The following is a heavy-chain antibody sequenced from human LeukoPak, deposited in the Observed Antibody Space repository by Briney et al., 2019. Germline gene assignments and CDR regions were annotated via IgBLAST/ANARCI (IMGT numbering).Heavy chain of an antibody. CDR2: IYISGSGST. D-gene: IGHD6-19*01. V-gene: IGHV4-4*07. CDR3: ARGTLAVAGNFDY. CDR1: GGSISSYY. Sequence: SETLSLTCTVSGGSISSYYWSWIRQPAGKGLEWIGRIYISGSGSTNYNPSLKSRVTISVDTSNNHFSLKLSSVTAADTAVYYCARGTLAVAGNFDYWGQGTLVTVSP. J-gene: IGHJ4*02.